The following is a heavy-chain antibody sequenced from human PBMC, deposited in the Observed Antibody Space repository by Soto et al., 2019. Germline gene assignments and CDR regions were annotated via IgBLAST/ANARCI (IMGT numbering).Heavy chain of an antibody. CDR3: ARDPLFYCSGGSCPLNYFDY. Sequence: QVQLVQSGAEVKKPGASVKVSCKASGYTFTGYYMHWVRQAPGQGLEWMGWINPNSGGTNYAQKFQGWVTMTRDTSISTAYMELSRLRSDDTAVYYCARDPLFYCSGGSCPLNYFDYWGQGTLVTVSS. V-gene: IGHV1-2*04. J-gene: IGHJ4*02. CDR2: INPNSGGT. D-gene: IGHD2-15*01. CDR1: GYTFTGYY.